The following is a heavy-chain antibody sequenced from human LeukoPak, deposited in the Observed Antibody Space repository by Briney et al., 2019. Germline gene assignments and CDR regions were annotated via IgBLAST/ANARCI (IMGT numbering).Heavy chain of an antibody. J-gene: IGHJ4*02. Sequence: ASVEVSCKVTGYTLTELSMHWVRQAPGKWLEWMGGFDPEDGETIYAQKFQGRVTMTEDTSTDTAYMELSSLRSEDTAVYYCATVHRMATEAYYFDYWGQGTLVTVSS. CDR1: GYTLTELS. V-gene: IGHV1-24*01. CDR3: ATVHRMATEAYYFDY. CDR2: FDPEDGET. D-gene: IGHD5-24*01.